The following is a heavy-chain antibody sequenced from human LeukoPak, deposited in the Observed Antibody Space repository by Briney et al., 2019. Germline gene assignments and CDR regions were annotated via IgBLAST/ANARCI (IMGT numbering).Heavy chain of an antibody. Sequence: GGSLRLSCAASGFTFSSYEMNWVRQAPGKGLEWVSSISTSSTYIYYADSVKGRFTISRDNAKNTLYLQMNSLRAEDTAVYYCAKDTASSWWYFDLWGRGTLVTVSS. CDR2: ISTSSTYI. CDR1: GFTFSSYE. V-gene: IGHV3-21*04. J-gene: IGHJ2*01. D-gene: IGHD5-18*01. CDR3: AKDTASSWWYFDL.